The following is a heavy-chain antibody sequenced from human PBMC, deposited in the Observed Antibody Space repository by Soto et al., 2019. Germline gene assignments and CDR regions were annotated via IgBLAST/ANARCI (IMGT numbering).Heavy chain of an antibody. J-gene: IGHJ6*02. CDR2: INPYGGST. V-gene: IGHV1-46*04. CDR1: GYTFTTHY. CDR3: ARGATLENCYPMDV. Sequence: ASVKVSCKASGYTFTTHYIQWVRQAPGQGLEWMGIINPYGGSTYYAQTLQGRITVTRDTSTSTVYMELSSLRTEDTAVYYCARGATLENCYPMDVWGQGTTVTVS. D-gene: IGHD1-1*01.